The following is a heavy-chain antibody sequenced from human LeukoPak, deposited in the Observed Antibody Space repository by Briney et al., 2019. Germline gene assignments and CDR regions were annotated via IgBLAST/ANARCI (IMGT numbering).Heavy chain of an antibody. CDR2: ISSSGSYI. Sequence: GGSLRLSCAVSGFTFKSTFMNWVRQAPGKGLEWVSYISSSGSYIHYADSVKGRFTVSRDNDNDTLYLHMTGRSAGDAATYYCTRDYGARDDWGEGGLVAVS. J-gene: IGHJ4*02. D-gene: IGHD4-17*01. CDR3: TRDYGARDD. V-gene: IGHV3-21*05. CDR1: GFTFKSTF.